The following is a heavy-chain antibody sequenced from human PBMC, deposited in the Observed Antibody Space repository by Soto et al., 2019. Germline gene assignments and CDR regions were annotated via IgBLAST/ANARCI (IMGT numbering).Heavy chain of an antibody. CDR3: ARDGGSGIVSFTALAF. CDR2: ISWNSASI. CDR1: GFTFDDYA. V-gene: IGHV3-9*01. Sequence: EVQLVESGGGLVQPGRSLRLSCAASGFTFDDYAMHWVRQVPGKGLEWVSGISWNSASIGYADSVKGRFTISRDNAKNSLYLPMNSLRAGDTALYYCARDGGSGIVSFTALAFWGQGTLVTVSS. D-gene: IGHD1-26*01. J-gene: IGHJ4*02.